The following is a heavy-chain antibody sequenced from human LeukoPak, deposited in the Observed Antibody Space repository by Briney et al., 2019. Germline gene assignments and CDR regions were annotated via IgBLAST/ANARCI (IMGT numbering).Heavy chain of an antibody. D-gene: IGHD4-17*01. CDR3: ASLGGSGDDYVAFDI. Sequence: SETLSLTCAVYGGSFSGYYWSWIRQPPGKGLEWIGEINHSGSTNYNPSLKSRVTISVDTSKNQFSLKLSSVTAADTAVYYCASLGGSGDDYVAFDIWGQGTMVTVSS. J-gene: IGHJ3*02. V-gene: IGHV4-34*01. CDR1: GGSFSGYY. CDR2: INHSGST.